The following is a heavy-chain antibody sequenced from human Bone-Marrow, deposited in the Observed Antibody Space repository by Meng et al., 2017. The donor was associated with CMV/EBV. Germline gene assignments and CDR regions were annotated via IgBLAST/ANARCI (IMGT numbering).Heavy chain of an antibody. V-gene: IGHV1-46*01. D-gene: IGHD3-16*01. CDR1: GYTFTSYY. CDR3: ARDILGEYFDP. CDR2: INPSTGST. J-gene: IGHJ5*02. Sequence: ASVKVSCKASGYTFTSYYMHWVRQAPGQGREWMGIINPSTGSTSYAQKFQGRVTMTRDTSTRTVYMELGSLRSEDTAVYYCARDILGEYFDPWGQGTLVTVSS.